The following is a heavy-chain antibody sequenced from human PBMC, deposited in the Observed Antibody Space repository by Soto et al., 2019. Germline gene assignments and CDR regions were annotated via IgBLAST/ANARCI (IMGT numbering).Heavy chain of an antibody. D-gene: IGHD3-10*01. J-gene: IGHJ4*02. Sequence: SETLSLTCAVSSGSISSSNWWSWVRQPPGKGLEWIGEIYHSGSTNYNPSLKSRVTISVDKSKNQFSLKLSSVTAADTAVYYCAGGPFTMVRGIVYWGQGTLVTVSS. CDR2: IYHSGST. CDR3: AGGPFTMVRGIVY. V-gene: IGHV4-4*02. CDR1: SGSISSSNW.